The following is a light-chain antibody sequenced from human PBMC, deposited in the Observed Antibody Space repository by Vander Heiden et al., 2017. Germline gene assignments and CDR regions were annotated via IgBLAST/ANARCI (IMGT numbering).Light chain of an antibody. J-gene: IGLJ2*01. Sequence: QSVLTQPPSVSGAPGQRVSISCTGSSSNIGAGYDVHWYQDLPGTAPKLLIFGNNNRPSGIPDRFSGSKSGTSASLAIAGLQAEDEADYYCQSYDSSLSGSVFGGGTKLTVL. CDR2: GNN. CDR1: SSNIGAGYD. CDR3: QSYDSSLSGSV. V-gene: IGLV1-40*01.